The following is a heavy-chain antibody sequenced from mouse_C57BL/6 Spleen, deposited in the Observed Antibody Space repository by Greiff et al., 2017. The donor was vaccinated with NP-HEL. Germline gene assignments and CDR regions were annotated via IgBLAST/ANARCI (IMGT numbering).Heavy chain of an antibody. CDR2: INSDGGST. CDR1: EYEFPSHD. CDR3: ARQGYYGSSSYWYFDV. J-gene: IGHJ1*03. Sequence: EVQLVESGGGLVQPGESLKLSCESNEYEFPSHDMSWVRKTPEKRLELVAAINSDGGSTYYPDTMESRFIISRDNTKKTLYLQMSSLRSEDTALYYCARQGYYGSSSYWYFDVWGTGTTVTVSS. V-gene: IGHV5-2*01. D-gene: IGHD1-1*01.